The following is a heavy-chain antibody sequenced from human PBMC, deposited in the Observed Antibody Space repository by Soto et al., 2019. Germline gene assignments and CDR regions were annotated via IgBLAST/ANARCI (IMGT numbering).Heavy chain of an antibody. Sequence: GGSLRLSCAASGFTVSSNYMSWVRQAPGKGLEWVSVIYSGGSTYYADSVKGRFTISRDNSKNTLYLQMNSLRAEDTAVYYCAREPALALPGIAAAGDAFDIWGQGTMVTVSS. CDR2: IYSGGST. V-gene: IGHV3-66*01. J-gene: IGHJ3*02. CDR1: GFTVSSNY. CDR3: AREPALALPGIAAAGDAFDI. D-gene: IGHD6-13*01.